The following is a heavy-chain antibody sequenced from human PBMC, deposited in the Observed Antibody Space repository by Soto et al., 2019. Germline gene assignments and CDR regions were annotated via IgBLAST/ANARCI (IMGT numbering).Heavy chain of an antibody. CDR3: ARDGYYYGSGSYYVPSNWFDP. Sequence: AASVKVSCKASGYTFTSYGISWVRQAPGQGLEWMGWISAYNGNTNYAQKLQGRVTMTTDTSTSTAYMELRSLRSDDTAVYYCARDGYYYGSGSYYVPSNWFDPWGQGTLVTVSS. CDR2: ISAYNGNT. D-gene: IGHD3-10*01. J-gene: IGHJ5*02. CDR1: GYTFTSYG. V-gene: IGHV1-18*01.